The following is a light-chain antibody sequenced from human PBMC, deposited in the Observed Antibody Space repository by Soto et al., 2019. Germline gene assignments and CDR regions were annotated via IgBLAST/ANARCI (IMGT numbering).Light chain of an antibody. V-gene: IGKV1-39*01. J-gene: IGKJ4*01. Sequence: DVRMTQSPSSLSASVGDIITITCRASRTINTYLNWFQQKPGEPPRLLIYGASTLHDGVPSRFSGSGSGADFTLTISGLQPEDFASYHCQQTYSDISFGGGTKV. CDR1: RTINTY. CDR3: QQTYSDIS. CDR2: GAS.